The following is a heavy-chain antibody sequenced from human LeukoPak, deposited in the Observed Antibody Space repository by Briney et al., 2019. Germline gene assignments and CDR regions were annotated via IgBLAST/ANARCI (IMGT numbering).Heavy chain of an antibody. CDR2: ISAYNGNT. D-gene: IGHD3-10*01. J-gene: IGHJ4*02. Sequence: ASVKVSCKASGYTFTGYGISWVRQAPGQGLEWMGWISAYNGNTNYAQKLQGRVTMTTDTSTSTAYMELRSLRSDDTAVYYCARDSYYGSGSQFNFDYWGQGTLVTVSS. V-gene: IGHV1-18*01. CDR1: GYTFTGYG. CDR3: ARDSYYGSGSQFNFDY.